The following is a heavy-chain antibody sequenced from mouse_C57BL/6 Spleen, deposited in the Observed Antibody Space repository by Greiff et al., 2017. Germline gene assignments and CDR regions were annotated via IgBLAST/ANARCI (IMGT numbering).Heavy chain of an antibody. V-gene: IGHV5-17*01. J-gene: IGHJ4*01. CDR2: ISSGSSTI. Sequence: DVMLVESGGGLVKPGGSLKLSCAASGFTFSDYGMHWVRQAPEKGLEWVAYISSGSSTIYYADTVKGRFTISRDNAKNTLFLQMTSLRSEDTAMYYCARSDYYAMDYWGQGTSVTVSS. CDR1: GFTFSDYG. CDR3: ARSDYYAMDY.